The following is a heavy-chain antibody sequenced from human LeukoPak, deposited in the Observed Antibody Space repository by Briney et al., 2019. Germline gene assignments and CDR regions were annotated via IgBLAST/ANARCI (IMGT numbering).Heavy chain of an antibody. Sequence: GGSLRLSCAASGFTVSSNYMSWVRQAPGKGLEWVSAISGSGGSTYYADSVKGRFTIPRDNSKNTLYLQMNSLRAEDTAVYYCAKSMARGVAAAALRVLDPWGQGTLVTVSS. CDR1: GFTVSSNY. CDR3: AKSMARGVAAAALRVLDP. CDR2: ISGSGGST. D-gene: IGHD6-13*01. J-gene: IGHJ5*02. V-gene: IGHV3-23*01.